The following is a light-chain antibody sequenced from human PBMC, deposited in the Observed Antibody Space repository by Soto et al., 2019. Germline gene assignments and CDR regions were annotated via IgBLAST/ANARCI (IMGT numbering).Light chain of an antibody. CDR1: STDVGGYNY. CDR3: GSYSSTDTPFV. J-gene: IGLJ1*01. CDR2: GVT. V-gene: IGLV2-14*01. Sequence: SVLAQPSSVSGSPGQSITISCTGTSTDVGGYNYVSWYQHHSGKAPKLLIYGVTNRPSGISDRFSGSKSVNTASLTISGLQAEDESDYYCGSYSSTDTPFVFGTGTKVTVL.